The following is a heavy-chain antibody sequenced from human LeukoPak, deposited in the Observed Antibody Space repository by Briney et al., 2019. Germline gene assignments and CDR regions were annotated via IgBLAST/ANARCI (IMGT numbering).Heavy chain of an antibody. CDR1: GGTFSSYA. J-gene: IGHJ4*02. CDR3: ARGRVGATRSTHFDY. CDR2: IIPIFGTA. V-gene: IGHV1-69*13. D-gene: IGHD1-26*01. Sequence: SVKVSCKASGGTFSSYAISWVRQAPGQGLEWMGGIIPIFGTANYAQKFQGRVTITADESTSTAYMELSSLRSEDTAVYYCARGRVGATRSTHFDYWGQGTLVTVSS.